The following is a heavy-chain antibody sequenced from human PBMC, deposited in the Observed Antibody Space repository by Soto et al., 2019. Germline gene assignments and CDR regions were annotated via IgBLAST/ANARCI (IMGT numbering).Heavy chain of an antibody. V-gene: IGHV3-48*03. CDR2: ISSSGSTI. CDR3: ARDASGDYVWGSYRYPGPHDY. J-gene: IGHJ4*02. CDR1: GFTFSSYE. Sequence: EVQLVESGGGLVQPGGSLRLSCAASGFTFSSYEMNWVRQAPGKGLEWVSYISSSGSTIYYADSVKGRFTISRDNDKNSLYLQLNSLRAEDTAVYYCARDASGDYVWGSYRYPGPHDYWGQGTLVTVSS. D-gene: IGHD3-16*02.